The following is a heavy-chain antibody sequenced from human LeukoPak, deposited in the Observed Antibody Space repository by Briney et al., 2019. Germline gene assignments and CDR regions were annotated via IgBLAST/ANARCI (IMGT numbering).Heavy chain of an antibody. D-gene: IGHD3-3*01. V-gene: IGHV1-46*01. CDR3: AKGGGYDFWSGYYDY. J-gene: IGHJ4*02. CDR1: GYTFTSYY. Sequence: ASVKFSCKASGYTFTSYYMHWVRQAPGQGLEWMGIINPSGGSTSYAQKFQGRVTMTRDTSTSTVYMELSSLRAEDMALYYCAKGGGYDFWSGYYDYWGQGTLVTVSS. CDR2: INPSGGST.